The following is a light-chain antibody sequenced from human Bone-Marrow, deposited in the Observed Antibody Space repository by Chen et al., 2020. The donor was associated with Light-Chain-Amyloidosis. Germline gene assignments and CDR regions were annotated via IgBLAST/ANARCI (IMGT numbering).Light chain of an antibody. J-gene: IGLJ1*01. Sequence: QSALTQPPSVPGSPAQSITLPCTGTSSHVGGDNHVSWYQQHPDKAPKLMIYEVTNRPSWVPDRFAGSKSDNTASLTISGLQTEDEADYFCSSYTITNTLVFGSGTRVTVL. V-gene: IGLV2-14*01. CDR2: EVT. CDR3: SSYTITNTLV. CDR1: SSHVGGDNH.